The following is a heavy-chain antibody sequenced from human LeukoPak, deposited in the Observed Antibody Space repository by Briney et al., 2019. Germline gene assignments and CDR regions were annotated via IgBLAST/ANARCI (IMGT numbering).Heavy chain of an antibody. Sequence: ASVKVSCKASGYTFTSYGISWVRQTAGQGLEWMGWISAYNGNTNYAQKLQGRVTMTTDTSTSTAYMELRSLRSDDTAVYYCASNPYYDFWSGYYIDFDYWGQGTLVTVSS. CDR1: GYTFTSYG. J-gene: IGHJ4*02. CDR2: ISAYNGNT. V-gene: IGHV1-18*01. CDR3: ASNPYYDFWSGYYIDFDY. D-gene: IGHD3-3*01.